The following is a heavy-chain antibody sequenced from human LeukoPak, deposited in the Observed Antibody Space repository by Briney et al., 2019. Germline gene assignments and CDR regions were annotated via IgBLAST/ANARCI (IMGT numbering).Heavy chain of an antibody. CDR2: IKSKTDGGTT. J-gene: IGHJ6*03. V-gene: IGHV3-15*01. D-gene: IGHD2-2*02. CDR3: AIVSDCSGTTCYTAYSYYYYVDV. CDR1: GFKFYAFW. Sequence: GGSLRLSCAASGFKFYAFWMSWVRQTPGKGLEWVGLIKSKTDGGTTDYSAPVKGRFTISGDDSQNTLFLQMDSLTTEDTATYYCAIVSDCSGTTCYTAYSYYYYVDVWGRGTTVTVSS.